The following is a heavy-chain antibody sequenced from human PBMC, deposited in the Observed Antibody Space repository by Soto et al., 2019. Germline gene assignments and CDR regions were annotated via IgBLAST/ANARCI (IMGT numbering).Heavy chain of an antibody. D-gene: IGHD4-17*01. V-gene: IGHV3-23*01. CDR3: AKPDYGDTRGSVGFYGMDV. J-gene: IGHJ6*02. CDR1: GFTFSTYA. Sequence: LRLSCAGSGFTFSTYAMSWVRQASGKGLEWVSAISGSGGSTFFADSVQGRFTISRDNSKSTLYLEMNSLRVEDTAVYYCAKPDYGDTRGSVGFYGMDVWGQGTTVTVSS. CDR2: ISGSGGST.